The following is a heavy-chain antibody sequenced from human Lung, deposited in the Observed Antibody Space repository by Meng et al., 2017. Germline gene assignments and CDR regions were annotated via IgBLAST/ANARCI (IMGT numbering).Heavy chain of an antibody. CDR1: GYTLSIDG. CDR2: INTYNGKT. V-gene: IGHV1-18*01. Sequence: QGQLLQSVAEVKKPVASVKVSCEASGYTLSIDGFSWVRQAPGQGLEWLGWINTYNGKTDYAQKFQGRITMTTDTFTSTAYMELRNLRSDDTAVYYCATRGNPYLNCWGQGTLVTVSS. J-gene: IGHJ4*02. CDR3: ATRGNPYLNC.